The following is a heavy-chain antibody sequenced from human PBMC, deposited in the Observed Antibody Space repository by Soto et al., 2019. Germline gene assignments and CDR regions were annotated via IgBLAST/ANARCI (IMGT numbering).Heavy chain of an antibody. D-gene: IGHD3-22*01. J-gene: IGHJ4*02. CDR2: ISSSSSYT. V-gene: IGHV3-11*05. CDR3: ARGGGSGYYTIDY. Sequence: GSLRVPWAAAGVTFSDYDSSWIRQAPGKGLEWVSYISSSSSYTNYADSVKGRFTISRDNAKNSLYLQMNSLRAEDTAVYYCARGGGSGYYTIDYRGKGTLVPVSS. CDR1: GVTFSDYD.